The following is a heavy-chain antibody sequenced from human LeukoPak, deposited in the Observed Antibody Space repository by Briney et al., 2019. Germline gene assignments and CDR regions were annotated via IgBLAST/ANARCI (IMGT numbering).Heavy chain of an antibody. D-gene: IGHD5-12*01. J-gene: IGHJ4*02. CDR1: GFTFSAYA. CDR2: ISTSGSAT. Sequence: PGGSLRLSCDAPGFTFSAYAMTWVRQAPEKGLQWVSSISTSGSATFYADSVEGLFTISRDNSKKTLYLQMNSVRAYDTPVYYCAKARGSSYYEQFDYWGQGTQVTVSP. CDR3: AKARGSSYYEQFDY. V-gene: IGHV3-23*01.